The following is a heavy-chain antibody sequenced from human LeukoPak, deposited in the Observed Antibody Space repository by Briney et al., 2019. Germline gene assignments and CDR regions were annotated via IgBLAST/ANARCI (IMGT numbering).Heavy chain of an antibody. Sequence: GGSLRLSCAASGFTFSSYAMSWVRQAPGKGLEWVSAISGSGGSTYYADSVKGRFTISRDNSKNTLYLQMDSLRAEDTAVYYCARYSQGDYDYVWGSYRLYYFDYWGQGTLVTVSS. CDR1: GFTFSSYA. D-gene: IGHD3-16*02. CDR3: ARYSQGDYDYVWGSYRLYYFDY. CDR2: ISGSGGST. J-gene: IGHJ4*02. V-gene: IGHV3-23*01.